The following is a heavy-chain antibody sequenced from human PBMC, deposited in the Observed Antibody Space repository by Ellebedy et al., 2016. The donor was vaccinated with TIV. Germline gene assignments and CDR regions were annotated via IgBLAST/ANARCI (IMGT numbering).Heavy chain of an antibody. CDR1: GFTFNTYA. CDR3: AGYRGEAVAGNWPDP. CDR2: ISGSGVTT. V-gene: IGHV3-23*01. Sequence: GESLKISCADSGFTFNTYAMSWVRQAPGKGLEWVSHISGSGVTTYYADSVRGRFSISRDNSKNTLFLQMNSLRADDTAVYYCAGYRGEAVAGNWPDPWGQGTLVTVSS. J-gene: IGHJ5*02. D-gene: IGHD6-19*01.